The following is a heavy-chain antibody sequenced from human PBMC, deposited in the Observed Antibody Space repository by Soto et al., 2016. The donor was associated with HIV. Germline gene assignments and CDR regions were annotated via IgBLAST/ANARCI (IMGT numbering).Heavy chain of an antibody. D-gene: IGHD3-22*01. CDR1: GFTFSSYS. CDR2: ISSSSSII. CDR3: ARDLITMIADAFDI. V-gene: IGHV3-48*04. J-gene: IGHJ3*02. Sequence: EVQLVESGGGLVQPGGSLRLSCAASGFTFSSYSLNWVRQAPGKGLEWVSYISSSSSIIYYADSVKGRFTISRDNAKNSLYLQMNSLRAEDTAVYYCARDLITMIADAFDIWGQGQWSPSLQ.